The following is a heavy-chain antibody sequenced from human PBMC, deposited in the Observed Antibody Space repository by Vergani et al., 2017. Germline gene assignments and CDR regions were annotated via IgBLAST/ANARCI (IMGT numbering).Heavy chain of an antibody. V-gene: IGHV3-66*02. D-gene: IGHD1-26*01. J-gene: IGHJ4*02. CDR2: IYSGGST. CDR1: GFTVSSNY. Sequence: EVQLVESGGVVVQPGGSLRLSCAASGFTVSSNYMSWVRQAPGKGLEWVSVIYSGGSTYYADSVKGRFTISRDNSKNTLYLQMNSLRAEDTAVYYCARGSVVGAIFDYWGQGTLVTVSS. CDR3: ARGSVVGAIFDY.